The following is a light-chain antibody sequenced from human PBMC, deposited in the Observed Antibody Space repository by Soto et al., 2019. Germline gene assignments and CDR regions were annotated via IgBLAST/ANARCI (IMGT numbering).Light chain of an antibody. CDR2: GAS. J-gene: IGKJ1*01. Sequence: EIVMTQSPATLSVSPGERATLSCRASQSVSSNLAWYQHKPGQAPRLLIYGASTRATGIPARFSGSESGTKFTLTISSLQSEDFAVYYCQQYNNWPPWTFGQGTKVDIK. V-gene: IGKV3-15*01. CDR3: QQYNNWPPWT. CDR1: QSVSSN.